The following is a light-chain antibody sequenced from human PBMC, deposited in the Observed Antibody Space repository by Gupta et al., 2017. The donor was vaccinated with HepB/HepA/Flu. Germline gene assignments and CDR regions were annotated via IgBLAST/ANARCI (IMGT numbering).Light chain of an antibody. V-gene: IGLV2-8*01. CDR3: CSYAGNNKFV. CDR2: EVS. CDR1: SNDVGAYNY. J-gene: IGLJ1*01. Sequence: QSALTQPPSASGFPGQSVTISCTGPSNDVGAYNYVSWYQQHPGKAPKVMIYEVSKRPSGVPDRFSGSKSGNTASLTVSGLQAEDEADYYCCSYAGNNKFVFGTGTKVTVL.